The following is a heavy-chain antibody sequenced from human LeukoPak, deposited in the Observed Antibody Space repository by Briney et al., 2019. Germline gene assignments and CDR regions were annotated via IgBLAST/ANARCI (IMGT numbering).Heavy chain of an antibody. D-gene: IGHD1/OR15-1a*01. CDR2: ISYDGSNK. CDR1: GFSFSRYA. Sequence: GGSLRLSCTASGFSFSRYAMHWVRQAPGKGLEWVAVISYDGSNKYYADSVKGRFTISRDNSKNTLYLQMNSLRVEDTAVYYCAKDWFATTDYWGQGILVTASS. CDR3: AKDWFATTDY. J-gene: IGHJ4*02. V-gene: IGHV3-30-3*01.